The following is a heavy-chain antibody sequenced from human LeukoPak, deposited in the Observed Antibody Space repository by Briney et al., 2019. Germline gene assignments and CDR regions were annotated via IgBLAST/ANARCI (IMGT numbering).Heavy chain of an antibody. J-gene: IGHJ3*02. CDR1: GGSFSGYY. Sequence: SETLSLTCAVYGGSFSGYYWSWIRQPPGEGLEWIGYIYYSGSTNYNPSLKSRVTISVDTSKNQFSLKLSSVTAADTAVYYCARALQPGVYAFDIWGQGTMVTASS. V-gene: IGHV4-59*01. CDR3: ARALQPGVYAFDI. D-gene: IGHD6-13*01. CDR2: IYYSGST.